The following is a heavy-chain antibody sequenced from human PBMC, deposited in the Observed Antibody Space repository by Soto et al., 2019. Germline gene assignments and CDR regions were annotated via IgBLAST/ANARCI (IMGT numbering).Heavy chain of an antibody. CDR3: ASRRYGSGASFDY. V-gene: IGHV5-51*01. Sequence: PVESLKISCEVSGYSFTSYWIVWVLQMPGKGLEWMGIIYPGDSYTRYSPSFQGQVTISADKSISTAYLQWSSLKASDTSMYYCASRRYGSGASFDYWGQGTLVTV. J-gene: IGHJ4*02. D-gene: IGHD3-10*01. CDR2: IYPGDSYT. CDR1: GYSFTSYW.